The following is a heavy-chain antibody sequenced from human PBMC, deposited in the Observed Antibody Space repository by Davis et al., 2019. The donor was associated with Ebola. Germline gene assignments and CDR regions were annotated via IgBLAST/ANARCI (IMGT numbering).Heavy chain of an antibody. J-gene: IGHJ2*01. V-gene: IGHV4-34*01. CDR1: GGSFSGYY. CDR3: ARRTIFGVVIAALYFDL. D-gene: IGHD3-3*01. Sequence: PSETLSLTCAVYGGSFSGYYWSWIRQPPGKGLEWIGEINHSGSTNYNPSLKSRVTISVDTSKNQFSLKLSSVTAADTAVYYCARRTIFGVVIAALYFDLWGRGTLVTVSS. CDR2: INHSGST.